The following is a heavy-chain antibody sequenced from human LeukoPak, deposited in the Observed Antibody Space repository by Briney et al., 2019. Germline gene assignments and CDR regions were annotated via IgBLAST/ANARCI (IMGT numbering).Heavy chain of an antibody. CDR2: ISYDGSNK. D-gene: IGHD6-6*01. CDR1: GFTFSNYG. V-gene: IGHV3-30*18. CDR3: AKSGYSSSIDRV. Sequence: GGSLRLSCAASGFTFSNYGMHWVRQAPGKGLEWVAVISYDGSNKYYADSVKGRFTISRDNSKNTLYLQMNSLRAEDTAVYYCAKSGYSSSIDRVWGQGTLVTVSS. J-gene: IGHJ4*02.